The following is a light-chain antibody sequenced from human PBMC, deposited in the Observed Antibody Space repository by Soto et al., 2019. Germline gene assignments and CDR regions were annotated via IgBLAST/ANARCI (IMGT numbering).Light chain of an antibody. CDR2: GAS. V-gene: IGKV3-20*01. CDR1: QSVSNRY. J-gene: IGKJ1*01. CDR3: HQYGTSRT. Sequence: EIVLTQSPGTLSLSPGERATLSCRASQSVSNRYLAWYQQKPGQPPRLLIYGASSRATGIPDRFSGSGSGTAFTLTINRLEPEDFAVYYCHQYGTSRTFGQGTKVEIK.